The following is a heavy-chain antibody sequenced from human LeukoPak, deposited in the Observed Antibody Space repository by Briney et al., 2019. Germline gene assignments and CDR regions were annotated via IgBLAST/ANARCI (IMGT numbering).Heavy chain of an antibody. CDR1: VFTFSSYA. CDR3: AKVGGIAVAGMDYFDY. CDR2: ISGSGGST. Sequence: GGSLRLSCAASVFTFSSYAMSWVRQAPGKGLEWVSAISGSGGSTYYADSVKGRFTISRDNSKNTLYLQMNSLRAEDTAVYYCAKVGGIAVAGMDYFDYWGQGTLVTVSS. D-gene: IGHD6-19*01. J-gene: IGHJ4*02. V-gene: IGHV3-23*01.